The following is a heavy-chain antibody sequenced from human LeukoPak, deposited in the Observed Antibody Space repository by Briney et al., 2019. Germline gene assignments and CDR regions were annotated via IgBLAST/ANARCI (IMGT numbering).Heavy chain of an antibody. CDR3: AGDRGRLLDS. V-gene: IGHV6-1*01. CDR2: TYYRSKWGN. CDR1: GDSVSSNSAA. D-gene: IGHD3-10*01. J-gene: IGHJ4*02. Sequence: SQTLSLTCAISGDSVSSNSAAWNWIRQSPSRGLEWLGRTYYRSKWGNDYAVSVKSRITINQDTSKNQISLQMSSVTPEDTAVYYCAGDRGRLLDSWGQGTLVTVSS.